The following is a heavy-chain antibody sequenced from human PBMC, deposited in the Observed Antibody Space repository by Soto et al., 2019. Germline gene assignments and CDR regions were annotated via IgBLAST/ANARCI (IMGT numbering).Heavy chain of an antibody. CDR2: IYYGGSI. CDR1: GGSISNVNDC. D-gene: IGHD2-2*01. J-gene: IGHJ6*02. CDR3: ARLGGYCSTTGCYGYYAMDV. Sequence: PSETLSLTCAVSGGSISNVNDCWSWIRQRPDKGLEWIGRIYYGGSIYNNPSLTSRVTMSVDTSKNQFSLKLSSVTAADTAVYYCARLGGYCSTTGCYGYYAMDVWGQGTTVTVSS. V-gene: IGHV4-39*01.